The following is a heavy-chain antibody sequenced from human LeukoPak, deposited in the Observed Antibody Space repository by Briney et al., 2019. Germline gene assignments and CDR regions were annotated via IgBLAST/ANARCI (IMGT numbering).Heavy chain of an antibody. V-gene: IGHV4-34*01. CDR3: ARDTGYYYYYYMDV. CDR1: GGSFSGYY. D-gene: IGHD2-8*02. Sequence: SETLSLTCAVYGGSFSGYYWSWIRQPPGKGLEWIGEVNHSGSTNYNPSLKSRVTISVDTSKNQFSLKLSSVTAADTAVYYCARDTGYYYYYYMDVWGKGTTVTVSS. CDR2: VNHSGST. J-gene: IGHJ6*03.